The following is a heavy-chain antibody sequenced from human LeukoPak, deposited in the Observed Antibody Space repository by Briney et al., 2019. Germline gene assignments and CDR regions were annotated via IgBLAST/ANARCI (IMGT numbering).Heavy chain of an antibody. CDR2: ISWNSGSI. Sequence: AGRSLRLSCAASGFTFNDYAMHWVRQAPGKGLEWVSGISWNSGSIGYADSVKGLFTISRDNAKNSLYLQMNSLRAEDTALYYCAKELASTGMAPDYWGQGTLVTVSS. V-gene: IGHV3-9*01. CDR1: GFTFNDYA. CDR3: AKELASTGMAPDY. J-gene: IGHJ4*02. D-gene: IGHD5-18*01.